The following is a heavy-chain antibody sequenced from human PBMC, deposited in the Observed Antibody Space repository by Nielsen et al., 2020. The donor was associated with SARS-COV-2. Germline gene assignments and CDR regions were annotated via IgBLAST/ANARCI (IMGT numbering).Heavy chain of an antibody. CDR1: GGSISSSSYY. Sequence: SETLSLTCTVSGGSISSSSYYWGWIRQPPGKGLEWIGSIYYSGSTYYNPSLKSRVTISVDTSKNQFSLKLSSVTAADTAVYYCARHYSYGPWYYYYYGMDVWGQGTTVTVSS. CDR3: ARHYSYGPWYYYYYGMDV. CDR2: IYYSGST. D-gene: IGHD5-18*01. V-gene: IGHV4-39*01. J-gene: IGHJ6*02.